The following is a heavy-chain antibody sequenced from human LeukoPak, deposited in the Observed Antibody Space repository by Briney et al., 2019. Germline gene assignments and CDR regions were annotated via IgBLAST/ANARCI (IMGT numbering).Heavy chain of an antibody. D-gene: IGHD4-17*01. CDR2: ISASGGMT. J-gene: IGHJ3*02. V-gene: IGHV3-23*01. Sequence: GGSLRLSCAGSGFIFSKYAMSWVRQAPGKGPEWVSGISASGGMTFYADSVKGRFTISRDDSKNTLYLDMNGLRVEDTAVYYCATDPNGDYVGGFDMWGQGTMVTVSS. CDR1: GFIFSKYA. CDR3: ATDPNGDYVGGFDM.